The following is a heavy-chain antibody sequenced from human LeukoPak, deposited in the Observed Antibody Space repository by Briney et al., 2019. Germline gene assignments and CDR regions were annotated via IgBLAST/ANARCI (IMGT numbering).Heavy chain of an antibody. Sequence: GGSLRLSCAASGFTFSSYWMTWVRQAPGKGLEWVANIKQDGSEKYYVDSVKGRFTISRDNSKNTLYLQMNSLRAEDTAVYYCAKVLLWFGEFGGPGDAFDIWGQGTMVTVSS. CDR2: IKQDGSEK. J-gene: IGHJ3*02. D-gene: IGHD3-10*01. CDR3: AKVLLWFGEFGGPGDAFDI. CDR1: GFTFSSYW. V-gene: IGHV3-7*03.